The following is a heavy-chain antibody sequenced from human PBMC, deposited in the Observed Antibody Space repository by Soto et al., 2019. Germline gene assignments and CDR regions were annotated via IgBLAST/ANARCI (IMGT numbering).Heavy chain of an antibody. V-gene: IGHV1-2*02. CDR3: ARRLGGGGDYFYGMDV. Sequence: QVHLVQSGAEVKKPGASVKVSCKTSGYTFTDYYIHWMRQVPGQGPEWMGWINPRSGGTNYAKKFRGGITLARDESISTSFMEQRRLSSDDTAVYYGARRLGGGGDYFYGMDVWGQGTAVTVSS. J-gene: IGHJ6*02. CDR2: INPRSGGT. D-gene: IGHD3-10*01. CDR1: GYTFTDYY.